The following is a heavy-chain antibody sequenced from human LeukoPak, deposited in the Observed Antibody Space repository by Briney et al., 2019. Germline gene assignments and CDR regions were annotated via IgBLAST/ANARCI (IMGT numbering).Heavy chain of an antibody. J-gene: IGHJ4*02. CDR2: VSGSGSST. CDR1: GFTFNSYA. V-gene: IGHV3-23*01. Sequence: GGSLRLSCAASGFTFNSYAMSWVRQARWKGLEWVSAVSGSGSSTNYADSVKGRFTISRDNSKNTLYLQMNSLRAEDTALYYCAKGAAASYDSSGYVDQWGQGTLVTVSS. D-gene: IGHD3-22*01. CDR3: AKGAAASYDSSGYVDQ.